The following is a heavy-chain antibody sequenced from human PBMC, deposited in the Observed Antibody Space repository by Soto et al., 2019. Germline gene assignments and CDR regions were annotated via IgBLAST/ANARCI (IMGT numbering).Heavy chain of an antibody. V-gene: IGHV1-18*04. D-gene: IGHD5-18*01. CDR3: AREATAMVGPAASGFDY. CDR2: ISAYNGNK. J-gene: IGHJ4*02. CDR1: GYTFTSYG. Sequence: SVKVSCKASGYTFTSYGISWVRQAPGQGLEWMGWISAYNGNKNYAQKCQGIVTITADESTSTAYMELTSLRSEDTAVYYCAREATAMVGPAASGFDYWGQGTLVTVPS.